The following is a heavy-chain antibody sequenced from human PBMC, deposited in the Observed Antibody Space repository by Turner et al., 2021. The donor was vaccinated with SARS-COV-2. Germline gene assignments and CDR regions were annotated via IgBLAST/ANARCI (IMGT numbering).Heavy chain of an antibody. D-gene: IGHD3-22*01. V-gene: IGHV3-30*18. CDR3: AKGGWYYDSSAADY. J-gene: IGHJ4*02. CDR1: GFTFSRYG. Sequence: QVQLVESGGGVVQPGRSLRLSCAASGFTFSRYGMHWVRQAPGKGLECVALISYDGSDKYYADSVKGRFTISRDNSKNTLYLQMNSLRAEDTAVYYCAKGGWYYDSSAADYWGQGTLVTVSS. CDR2: ISYDGSDK.